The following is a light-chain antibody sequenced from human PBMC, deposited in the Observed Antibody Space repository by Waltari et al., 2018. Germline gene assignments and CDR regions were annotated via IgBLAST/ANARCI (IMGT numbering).Light chain of an antibody. Sequence: IKMTQSPSSLSASVGERVTLTCRASESISSYLNWYQQKPGKAPQLLIYAASNLQTGVPSRFSGSGSGTDFSLTITSLQPEDFATYYCQQSYSSPRTFGQGTKLEIK. CDR1: ESISSY. CDR3: QQSYSSPRT. J-gene: IGKJ2*01. CDR2: AAS. V-gene: IGKV1-39*01.